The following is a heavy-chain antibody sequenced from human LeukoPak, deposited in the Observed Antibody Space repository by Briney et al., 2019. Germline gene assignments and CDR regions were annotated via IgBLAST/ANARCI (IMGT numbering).Heavy chain of an antibody. V-gene: IGHV4-38-2*01. Sequence: SETLSLTCAVSGYSISSGYYWGLIRQPPGKGLEWIGSMHHSGSTDYNPSLKRRVTISVDTSKNQFSLKLRFVTAADTAVYYCARHSGYDILTGYYPWYFDYWGQGTLVTVSS. D-gene: IGHD3-9*01. CDR3: ARHSGYDILTGYYPWYFDY. CDR1: GYSISSGYY. J-gene: IGHJ4*02. CDR2: MHHSGST.